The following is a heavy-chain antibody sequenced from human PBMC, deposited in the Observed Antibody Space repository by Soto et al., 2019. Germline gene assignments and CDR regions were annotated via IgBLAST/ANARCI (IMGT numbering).Heavy chain of an antibody. CDR2: IYYSGST. Sequence: QVQLQESGPGLVKPSQTLSLTCTVSGGSISSGDYYWGWIRQPPGKGLEWIGYIYYSGSTYYNPSLKSRVTRSVATSTNKFALKRSSVTAADTAVYYCARDGNCSGGSCYSKRGYYFDYWVQGTLVTVSS. CDR1: GGSISSGDYY. CDR3: ARDGNCSGGSCYSKRGYYFDY. V-gene: IGHV4-30-4*01. D-gene: IGHD2-15*01. J-gene: IGHJ4*02.